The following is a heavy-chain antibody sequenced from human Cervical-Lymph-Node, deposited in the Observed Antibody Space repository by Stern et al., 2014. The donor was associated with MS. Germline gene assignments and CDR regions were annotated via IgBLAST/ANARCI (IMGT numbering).Heavy chain of an antibody. J-gene: IGHJ4*02. V-gene: IGHV2-5*02. CDR1: GFSLSTAGVG. CDR3: VFGTSADY. CDR2: IYWDDDK. Sequence: QVTLKESGPTLVKPTQTLTLTCTFSGFSLSTAGVGVGWIRQPPGKALEWLALIYWDDDKHYSPSLKSRLTITKDTSKSQVVLTMTNVDPVDTATYYCVFGTSADYWGQGILVTVSS. D-gene: IGHD2-2*01.